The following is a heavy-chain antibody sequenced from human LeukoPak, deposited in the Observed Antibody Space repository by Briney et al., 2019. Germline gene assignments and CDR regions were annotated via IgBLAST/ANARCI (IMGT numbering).Heavy chain of an antibody. CDR1: GFTFSRCA. J-gene: IGHJ4*02. Sequence: GGSLRLSCAASGFTFSRCAMSWVRQAPGKGLEWVSGISGSGGSTYSADSVKGRFTISRDNSKNTLYLQMNSLRAEDTAVYYCAKSLWGGFDYWGQGTLVAVSS. D-gene: IGHD3-10*01. CDR2: ISGSGGST. V-gene: IGHV3-23*01. CDR3: AKSLWGGFDY.